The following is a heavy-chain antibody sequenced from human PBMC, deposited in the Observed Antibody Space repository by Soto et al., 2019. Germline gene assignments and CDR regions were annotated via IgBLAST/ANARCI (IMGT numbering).Heavy chain of an antibody. CDR1: GYTFTSYG. CDR3: ARDMGLDIVVVVAATDY. D-gene: IGHD2-15*01. Sequence: QVQLVQSGAEVKKPGASVKVSCKASGYTFTSYGISWVRQAPGQGLEWMGWISAYNGNTNYAQKLQGRVTMTTDTSTSTAYMEMRSLRSDDTAVYYCARDMGLDIVVVVAATDYWGQGTLVTVSS. V-gene: IGHV1-18*01. CDR2: ISAYNGNT. J-gene: IGHJ4*02.